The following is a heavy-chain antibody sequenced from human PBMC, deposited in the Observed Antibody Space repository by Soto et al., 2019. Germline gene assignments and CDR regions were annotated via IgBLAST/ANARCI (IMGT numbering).Heavy chain of an antibody. CDR2: INAGNGDT. V-gene: IGHV1-3*01. Sequence: QVQLVQSGAEVKKPGASVKVSCKASGFTFSTYGIHWVRQAPGQSLEWMGWINAGNGDTKYSQQFQGRVTISSDSSATAAYMELSGLRSEDTAMYYCARYPVERLFDSWGQGTQVTVS. CDR1: GFTFSTYG. J-gene: IGHJ4*02. CDR3: ARYPVERLFDS.